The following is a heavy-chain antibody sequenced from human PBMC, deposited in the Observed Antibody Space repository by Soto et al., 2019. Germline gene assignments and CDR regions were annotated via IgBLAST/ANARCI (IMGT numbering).Heavy chain of an antibody. J-gene: IGHJ6*02. CDR2: INPISGTT. D-gene: IGHD2-2*01. CDR1: GGTFSSYA. CDR3: ARSQGSSTSLEIYYYYYYGMDV. Sequence: QVQLVQSGAEVKKPGSSVKVSCKASGGTFSSYAISWVRQAPGQGLEWMGGINPISGTTNYAQKFQGRVTITADESTSTAYMELSSLRSEVTAVYYCARSQGSSTSLEIYYYYYYGMDVWGQGTTVTVSS. V-gene: IGHV1-69*01.